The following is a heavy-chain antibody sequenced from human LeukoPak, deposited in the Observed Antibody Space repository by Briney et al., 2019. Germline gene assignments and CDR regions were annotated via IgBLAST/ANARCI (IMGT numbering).Heavy chain of an antibody. D-gene: IGHD3-22*01. CDR3: VRDDDRPDNGLDY. Sequence: PGGSLRLSCAASGFTFSSYAMSWVRQAPGKGREWVSAISGSGGSTYYADSVKGRFTISRDNSKNTLYLQMNSLRAEDTAVYYCVRDDDRPDNGLDYWGQGTLVTVSS. CDR2: ISGSGGST. J-gene: IGHJ4*02. V-gene: IGHV3-23*01. CDR1: GFTFSSYA.